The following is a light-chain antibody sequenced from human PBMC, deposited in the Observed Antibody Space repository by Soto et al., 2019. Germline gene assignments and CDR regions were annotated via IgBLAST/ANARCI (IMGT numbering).Light chain of an antibody. CDR2: EVR. J-gene: IGLJ1*01. CDR3: SSYTRSSIFV. Sequence: QSALTQPASVSGSPGQSITISCTGSSTDIGAYNFVSWYQQHPGRAPELILYEVRNRPSGASIRFSGSKSGNTASLTISGLRAEDEAHYFCSSYTRSSIFVFGTGTKVTVL. CDR1: STDIGAYNF. V-gene: IGLV2-14*01.